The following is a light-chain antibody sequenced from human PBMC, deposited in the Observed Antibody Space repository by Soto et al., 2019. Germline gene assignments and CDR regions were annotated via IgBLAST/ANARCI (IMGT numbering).Light chain of an antibody. CDR2: DAS. CDR1: QSVSSY. V-gene: IGKV3-20*01. CDR3: QQYEDSPGT. Sequence: EIVVSKSPGTLSLSTEERATLSCRASQSVSSYLAWYQQKPGQAPRLLISDASDRATGIPDRFSGSGSGTDFTLSISRLAPEDFAVYYCQQYEDSPGTFGQGTKVDI. J-gene: IGKJ1*01.